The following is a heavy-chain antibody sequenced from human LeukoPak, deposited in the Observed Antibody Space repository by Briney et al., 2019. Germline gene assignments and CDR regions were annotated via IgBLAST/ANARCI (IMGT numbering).Heavy chain of an antibody. J-gene: IGHJ5*02. CDR2: IYHSGIT. V-gene: IGHV4-39*01. CDR3: ARHHATSNCFDP. CDR1: GDAISSGTYY. Sequence: TSETLSLTCTVSGDAISSGTYYWDWIRQAPGKGLEWIGNIYHSGITYYTPPFESRVTMTVDTSRNQFSLKLNSLTAADTAVYYCARHHATSNCFDPWGQGILVTVSS.